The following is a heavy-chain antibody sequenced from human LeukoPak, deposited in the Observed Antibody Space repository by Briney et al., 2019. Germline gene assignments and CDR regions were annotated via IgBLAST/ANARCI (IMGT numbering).Heavy chain of an antibody. V-gene: IGHV1-46*01. J-gene: IGHJ6*03. CDR1: GYTITMYY. CDR2: INPSDGAT. Sequence: GASVKVSCKASGYTITMYYIHWVRQAPGQGLEWMGMINPSDGATTYAQRFQGRVTMTRDMSTTTVYMDLRSLRSADQAVYFCAREKRGGLSGSLGGLFASYYTYYYMDVWGRGTAVTVSS. CDR3: AREKRGGLSGSLGGLFASYYTYYYMDV. D-gene: IGHD1-26*01.